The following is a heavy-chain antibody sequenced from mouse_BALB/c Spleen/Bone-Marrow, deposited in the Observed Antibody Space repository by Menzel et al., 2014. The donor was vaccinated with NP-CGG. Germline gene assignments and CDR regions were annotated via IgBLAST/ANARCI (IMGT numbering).Heavy chain of an antibody. CDR1: GYTFTSYY. J-gene: IGHJ3*01. CDR3: ARKGIYYDYDAWFAY. V-gene: IGHV1S56*01. Sequence: QVQLQQSGPELVKPGASVKMSCKASGYTFTSYYIHWVKQRPGQGLEWIGWVYPGDGSTKYNEKFKGKTTLTADKSSSTAYMLLSSLTSEDSAIYFFARKGIYYDYDAWFAYWGQGTLVTVSA. D-gene: IGHD2-4*01. CDR2: VYPGDGST.